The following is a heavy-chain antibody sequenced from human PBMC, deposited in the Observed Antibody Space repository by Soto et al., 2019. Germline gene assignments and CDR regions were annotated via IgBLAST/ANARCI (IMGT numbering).Heavy chain of an antibody. D-gene: IGHD2-15*01. CDR3: ARGGLGYCSGGSCYSAELSRYYYGMDV. J-gene: IGHJ6*02. CDR1: GGSISSGGYY. Sequence: QVQLQESGPGLVKPSQTLSLTCTVSGGSISSGGYYWSWIRQHPGKGLEWIGYIYYSASTYYNPSLKSRVTISVDTSKNQFSLKLSSVTAADTAVYYCARGGLGYCSGGSCYSAELSRYYYGMDVWGQGTTVTVSS. V-gene: IGHV4-31*03. CDR2: IYYSAST.